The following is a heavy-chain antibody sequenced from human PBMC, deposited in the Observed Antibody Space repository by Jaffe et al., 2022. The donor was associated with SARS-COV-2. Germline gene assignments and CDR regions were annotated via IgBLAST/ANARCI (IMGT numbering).Heavy chain of an antibody. CDR3: ARGYDSSGDAFDI. CDR1: GFTFSSYA. CDR2: ISYDGSNK. J-gene: IGHJ3*02. D-gene: IGHD3-22*01. Sequence: QVQLVESGGGVVQPGRSLRLSCAASGFTFSSYAMHWVRQAPGKGLEWVAVISYDGSNKYYADSVKGRFTISRDNSKNTLYLQMNSLRAEDTAVYYCARGYDSSGDAFDIWGQGTMVTVSS. V-gene: IGHV3-30*04.